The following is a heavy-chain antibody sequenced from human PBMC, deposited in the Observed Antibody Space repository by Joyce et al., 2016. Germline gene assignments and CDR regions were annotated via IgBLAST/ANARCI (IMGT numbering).Heavy chain of an antibody. CDR1: GPSITNGGYY. CDR3: ARGLSSGSYFDL. D-gene: IGHD1-26*01. J-gene: IGHJ5*02. Sequence: QVRLQASGPGLARPSQTLSLTCSVSGPSITNGGYYWSWIRQHPGKGLEWIAYIFHNGNSYYNPSLKSRVTISVDTSKNQFSLNLNSVTAADTALYYCARGLSSGSYFDLWGQGIPVSVSS. CDR2: IFHNGNS. V-gene: IGHV4-31*03.